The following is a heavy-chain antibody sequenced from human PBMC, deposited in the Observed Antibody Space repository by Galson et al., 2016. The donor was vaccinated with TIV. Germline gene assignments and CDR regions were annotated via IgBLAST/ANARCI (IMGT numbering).Heavy chain of an antibody. CDR2: ISGGGGSS. Sequence: SLRLSCAASGFTFSSYALTWVRQAPGKGLEWVSAISGGGGSSYYGDSVKGRFTISRDNSEKMLYLQMNSLRAEDTAVYYCAKVPSSGFSYYYGIDVWGQGTTVTVS. D-gene: IGHD3-22*01. CDR3: AKVPSSGFSYYYGIDV. CDR1: GFTFSSYA. V-gene: IGHV3-23*01. J-gene: IGHJ6*02.